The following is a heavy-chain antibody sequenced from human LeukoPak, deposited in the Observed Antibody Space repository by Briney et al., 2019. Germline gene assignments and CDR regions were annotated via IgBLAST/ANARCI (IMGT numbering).Heavy chain of an antibody. D-gene: IGHD1-26*01. J-gene: IGHJ4*02. CDR1: GFTFSSYG. V-gene: IGHV3-30*18. Sequence: PGGSLILSCAASGFTFSSYGMHWVRQAPAKGLQWVAVISYDGSNKYYADSVKGRFTISRDNSKNTLYLQMNSLRAEDTAVYYCANTHGCYYGDWGKGTLVTVSS. CDR3: ANTHGCYYGD. CDR2: ISYDGSNK.